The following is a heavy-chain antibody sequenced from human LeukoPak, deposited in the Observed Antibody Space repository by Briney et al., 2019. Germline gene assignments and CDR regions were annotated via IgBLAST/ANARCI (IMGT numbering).Heavy chain of an antibody. CDR2: INPSGGST. V-gene: IGHV1-46*01. CDR1: GYTFTSYY. Sequence: ASVKVSCKASGYTFTSYYMHWVRQAPGQGLEWMGIINPSGGSTSYAQKFQGRVTMTRDMSTSTVYMELSSLRSEDTAVYYCARGMRPWRELPPFDYWGQGTLVTVSS. D-gene: IGHD1-26*01. CDR3: ARGMRPWRELPPFDY. J-gene: IGHJ4*02.